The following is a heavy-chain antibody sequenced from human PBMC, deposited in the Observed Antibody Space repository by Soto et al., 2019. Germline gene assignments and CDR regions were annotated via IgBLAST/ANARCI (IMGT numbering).Heavy chain of an antibody. CDR2: TRNKANSYTT. CDR1: GFTFSDHY. Sequence: GGSLRLSCAASGFTFSDHYMDWVRQAPGKGLEWVGRTRNKANSYTTEYAASVKGRFTISRDDSKNSLYLQMNSLKTEDTALYYCVSVSGSYYYDYWGQGTLVTVSS. J-gene: IGHJ4*02. V-gene: IGHV3-72*01. CDR3: VSVSGSYYYDY. D-gene: IGHD3-10*01.